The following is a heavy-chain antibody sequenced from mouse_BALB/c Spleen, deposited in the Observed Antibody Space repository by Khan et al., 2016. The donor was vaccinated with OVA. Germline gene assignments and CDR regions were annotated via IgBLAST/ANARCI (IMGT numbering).Heavy chain of an antibody. D-gene: IGHD2-10*01. CDR3: AEPPYFSYVMDN. J-gene: IGHJ4*01. Sequence: QIQLVQSGPELKKPGETVKISCKASGHTFTKYGMNWVKQTPGEGLKWMGWINTYTGEPTYADDFNGRFAFSLETSANTAYLQIHNLKNEDTATCFCAEPPYFSYVMDNWGQGTSVTVSS. V-gene: IGHV9-3-1*01. CDR1: GHTFTKYG. CDR2: INTYTGEP.